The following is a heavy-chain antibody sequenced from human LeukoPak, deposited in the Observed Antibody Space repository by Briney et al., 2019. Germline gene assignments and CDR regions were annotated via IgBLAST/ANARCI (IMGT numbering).Heavy chain of an antibody. CDR1: GGSFSGYY. D-gene: IGHD6-19*01. V-gene: IGHV4-34*01. CDR3: ARGGWYFPFDY. CDR2: INHSGST. J-gene: IGHJ4*02. Sequence: SETLSLTCAVYGGSFSGYYWSWIRQPPGKGLEWIGEINHSGSTNYNPSLKSRVTISVDTSKNQFSLKLSSVTAADTAVYYCARGGWYFPFDYWGQGTLVTVSS.